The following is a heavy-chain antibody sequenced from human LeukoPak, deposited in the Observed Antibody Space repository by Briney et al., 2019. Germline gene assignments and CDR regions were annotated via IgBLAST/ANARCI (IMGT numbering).Heavy chain of an antibody. D-gene: IGHD5-12*01. CDR3: ERGYLRYYYMDV. CDR1: GFSFSSYE. J-gene: IGHJ6*03. Sequence: PGGSLRLSCAASGFSFSSYEMNWVRQAPGKGLEWIAYVSISGTIIYYADSVKGRFTISRDNAKNSLYLQMNSLRAEDTAVYYCERGYLRYYYMDVWGKGTTVTVSS. CDR2: VSISGTII. V-gene: IGHV3-48*03.